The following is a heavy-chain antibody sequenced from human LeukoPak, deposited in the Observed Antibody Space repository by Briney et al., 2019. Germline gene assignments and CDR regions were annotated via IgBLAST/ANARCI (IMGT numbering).Heavy chain of an antibody. D-gene: IGHD1-26*01. CDR1: GYTFTSYG. J-gene: IGHJ3*02. CDR2: ISAYNGNT. CDR3: ARVWGRSGSYYGAFDI. V-gene: IGHV1-18*01. Sequence: ASVKVSCKASGYTFTSYGISWVRQAPGQGLEWMGWISAYNGNTNYAQKLQGRVTMTTDTSTSTAYMELRSLRSDDTAVYYCARVWGRSGSYYGAFDIWGQGTMVTVSS.